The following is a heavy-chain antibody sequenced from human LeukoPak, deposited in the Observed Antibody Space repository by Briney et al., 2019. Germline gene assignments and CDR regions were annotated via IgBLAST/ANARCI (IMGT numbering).Heavy chain of an antibody. Sequence: ASVKVSCKVSGYTFTDYYMHWVQQAPGKGLEWMGLVDPEDGETIYAEKFQGRVTITADTSTDTAYMELSSLRSDDTAVYYCARLYDSSGLYYFDYWGQGTLVTVSS. CDR2: VDPEDGET. V-gene: IGHV1-69-2*01. CDR1: GYTFTDYY. D-gene: IGHD3-22*01. J-gene: IGHJ4*02. CDR3: ARLYDSSGLYYFDY.